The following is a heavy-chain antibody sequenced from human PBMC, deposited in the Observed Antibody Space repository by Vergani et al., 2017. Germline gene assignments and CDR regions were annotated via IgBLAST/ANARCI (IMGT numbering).Heavy chain of an antibody. Sequence: QVQLQQWGAGLLKPSETLSLTCAVYGGSFSGYYWSWIRQPPGKGLEWIGEINHSGSTNYNPSLKSRVTISVDTSKNKFSLTLSSVTAADTAVYYCARISTVTTFYYYYGMDVWGQGTTVTVSS. D-gene: IGHD4-17*01. CDR1: GGSFSGYY. CDR3: ARISTVTTFYYYYGMDV. J-gene: IGHJ6*02. CDR2: INHSGST. V-gene: IGHV4-34*01.